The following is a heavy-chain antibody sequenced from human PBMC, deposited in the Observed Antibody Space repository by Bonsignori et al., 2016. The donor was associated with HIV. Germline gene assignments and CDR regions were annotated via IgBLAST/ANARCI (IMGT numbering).Heavy chain of an antibody. V-gene: IGHV4-38-2*01. CDR2: IWHTGST. Sequence: SETLSLTCAVSGSFISSGYYWGWIRQPPGKGLEWIGSIWHTGSTYYNPSLKSRVTISLDKSMNQFSLKLSSVTAADTAVYFCAMGQTVALSWFDPWGQGTLVTVSS. J-gene: IGHJ5*02. CDR3: AMGQTVALSWFDP. D-gene: IGHD1-1*01. CDR1: GSFISSGYY.